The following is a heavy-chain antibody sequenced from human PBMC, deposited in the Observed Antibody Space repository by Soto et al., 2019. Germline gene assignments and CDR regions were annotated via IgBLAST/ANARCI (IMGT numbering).Heavy chain of an antibody. D-gene: IGHD1-1*01. CDR3: ARDQETTTPSNWFDP. CDR1: GYTVTSYG. Sequence: QVQLVQSGAEVKKPGASVKVSCKASGYTVTSYGISWVRQAPGQGLEWMGWISAYNGNTNYAQKLQGRVTMTTDTSTSTAYMELRSLRSDDTAVYYCARDQETTTPSNWFDPWGQGTLVTVSS. J-gene: IGHJ5*02. V-gene: IGHV1-18*01. CDR2: ISAYNGNT.